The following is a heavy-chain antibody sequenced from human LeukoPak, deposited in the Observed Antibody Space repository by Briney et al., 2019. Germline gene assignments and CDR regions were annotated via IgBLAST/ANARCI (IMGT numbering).Heavy chain of an antibody. CDR1: GYTFTSYG. Sequence: ASVKVSCKASGYTFTSYGISWVRQAPGQGLEWMGWISAYNGNTNYAQKLQGRVTMTTDTSTSTAYMELSRLRSEDTAVYYCARGLDQTPYYYYGMDVWGQGTTVTVSS. D-gene: IGHD3-9*01. CDR3: ARGLDQTPYYYYGMDV. J-gene: IGHJ6*02. V-gene: IGHV1-18*01. CDR2: ISAYNGNT.